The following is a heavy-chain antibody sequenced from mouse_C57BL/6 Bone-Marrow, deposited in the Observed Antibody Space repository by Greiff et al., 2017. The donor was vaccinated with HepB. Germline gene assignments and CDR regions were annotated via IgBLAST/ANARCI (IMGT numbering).Heavy chain of an antibody. Sequence: EVQLQQSGPVLVKPGASVKMSCKASGYTFTDYYMNWVKQSHGKSLKWIGVINPYNGGTSYNQKFKGKATLTVDKSSSTAYMELNSLTSEDSAVYYCARGYYGSSLVDYWGQGTSVTVSS. J-gene: IGHJ4*01. CDR1: GYTFTDYY. CDR3: ARGYYGSSLVDY. CDR2: INPYNGGT. V-gene: IGHV1-19*01. D-gene: IGHD1-1*01.